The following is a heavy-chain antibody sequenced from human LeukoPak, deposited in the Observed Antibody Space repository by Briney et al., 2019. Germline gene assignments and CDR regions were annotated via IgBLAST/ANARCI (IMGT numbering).Heavy chain of an antibody. V-gene: IGHV3-48*01. J-gene: IGHJ4*02. D-gene: IGHD3-22*01. CDR3: AKSSSSYYDTSGYLDY. CDR1: GVTFSSYS. Sequence: GGSLRLSCAASGVTFSSYSMNWVRQAPGKGLEWVSYISSSTSTIYYADSVKGRFTISRDNAKNSLYLQMNSLRAEDTAVYYCAKSSSSYYDTSGYLDYWGQGTLVTVSS. CDR2: ISSSTSTI.